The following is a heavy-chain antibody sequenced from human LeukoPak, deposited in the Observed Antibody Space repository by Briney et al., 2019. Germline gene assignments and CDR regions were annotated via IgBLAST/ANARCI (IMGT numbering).Heavy chain of an antibody. CDR2: ISYDGSNK. V-gene: IGHV3-30*01. CDR3: ARAPGDYYFDY. CDR1: GFTFSSYA. Sequence: GGSLRLSCAASGFTFSSYAMHWVRQAPGKGLEWVAVISYDGSNKYYADSVKGRFTISRDNSKNTLYLQMNSLRAEDTAVYYCARAPGDYYFDYWGQRTLVTVSS. D-gene: IGHD4-17*01. J-gene: IGHJ4*02.